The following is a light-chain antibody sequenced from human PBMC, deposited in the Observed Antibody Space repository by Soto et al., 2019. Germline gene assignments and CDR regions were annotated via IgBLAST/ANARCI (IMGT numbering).Light chain of an antibody. J-gene: IGLJ2*01. CDR1: SRDVGGYNY. CDR2: DVS. CDR3: SSYTSSSTLVV. V-gene: IGLV2-14*01. Sequence: QSVLTQPASVSGSPGQSITISCTGTSRDVGGYNYVSWYQQHPGKAPKLMIYDVSNRPSGVSNRFSGSKSGNTASLTISGLKAEDEADYYCSSYTSSSTLVVFGGETKLTVL.